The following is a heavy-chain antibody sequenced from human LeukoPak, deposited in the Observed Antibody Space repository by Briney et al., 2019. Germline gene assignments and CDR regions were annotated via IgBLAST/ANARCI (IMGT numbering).Heavy chain of an antibody. D-gene: IGHD6-13*01. V-gene: IGHV3-48*02. J-gene: IGHJ3*02. CDR1: GFTFSSYS. Sequence: PGESLRLSCAASGFTFSSYSMNWVRQAPGKGLEWVSYIRSSSSTIYYTDSVKGRFSISRDNAKNSLYLQMNSLRDEDTAVYCCARGSYSSSWYGRGPAPAFDIWGQGTMVT. CDR2: IRSSSSTI. CDR3: ARGSYSSSWYGRGPAPAFDI.